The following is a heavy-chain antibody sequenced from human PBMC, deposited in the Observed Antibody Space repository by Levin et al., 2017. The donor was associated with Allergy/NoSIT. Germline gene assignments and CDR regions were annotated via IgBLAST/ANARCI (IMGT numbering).Heavy chain of an antibody. CDR1: GFTFSSYD. Sequence: PGGSLRLSCAASGFTFSSYDMHWVRQATGKGLEWVSAIGTAGDTYYPGSVKGRFTISRENAKNSLYLQMNSLRAGDTAVYYCARATSALGLGRGMDVWGQGTTVTVSS. CDR2: IGTAGDT. D-gene: IGHD3-16*01. V-gene: IGHV3-13*01. J-gene: IGHJ6*02. CDR3: ARATSALGLGRGMDV.